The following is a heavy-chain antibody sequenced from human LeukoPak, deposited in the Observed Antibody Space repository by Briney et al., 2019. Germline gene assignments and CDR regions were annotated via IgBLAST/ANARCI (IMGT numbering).Heavy chain of an antibody. CDR3: ARVYGDIDY. Sequence: GASVKVSCKASGYTFTSYDINWVRQATGQGLEWMGWMNPNSGNRGHAQKFQGRVTMTRDTTISTAYMELSGLRYEDTAVYYCARVYGDIDYWGQGTLVTVSS. J-gene: IGHJ4*02. V-gene: IGHV1-8*01. CDR1: GYTFTSYD. CDR2: MNPNSGNR. D-gene: IGHD2/OR15-2a*01.